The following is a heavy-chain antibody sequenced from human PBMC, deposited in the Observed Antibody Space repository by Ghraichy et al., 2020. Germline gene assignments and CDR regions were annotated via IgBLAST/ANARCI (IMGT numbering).Heavy chain of an antibody. Sequence: GESLNISCKGSGYSFSSYWIGWVRQMPGKGLEWMGIMYHGDSDTRYSPSFQGQVTISADKSISTAYLQWSRLKASDTAMNYCARLHIAAAGTFDYWGQGTLVTVSS. V-gene: IGHV5-51*01. CDR2: MYHGDSDT. D-gene: IGHD6-13*01. J-gene: IGHJ4*02. CDR1: GYSFSSYW. CDR3: ARLHIAAAGTFDY.